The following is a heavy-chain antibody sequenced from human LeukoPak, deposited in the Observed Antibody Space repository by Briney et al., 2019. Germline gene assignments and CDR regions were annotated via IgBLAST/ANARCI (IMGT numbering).Heavy chain of an antibody. CDR3: ARGTPTLDV. V-gene: IGHV4-61*01. J-gene: IGHJ6*04. Sequence: SETLSLTCTVSGYSISSGYYWSWIRQPPGKGLEWIGYIYYSGSTNYNPSLKSRVTISVDTSKNQFSLKLSSVTAADTAVYYCARGTPTLDVWGKGTTVTVSS. CDR2: IYYSGST. CDR1: GYSISSGYY.